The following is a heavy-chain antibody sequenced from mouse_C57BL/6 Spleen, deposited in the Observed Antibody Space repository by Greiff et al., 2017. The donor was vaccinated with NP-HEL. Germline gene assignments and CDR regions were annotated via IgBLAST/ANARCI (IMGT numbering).Heavy chain of an antibody. Sequence: EVQLVESGPGLVKPSQSLSLTCSVTGYSITSGYYWNWIRQFPGNKLEWMGYISYDGSNNYNPSLKNRISITRDTSKNQFFLKLNSVTTEDTATYYCAREGQDYYGSSPLFDYWGQGTTLTVSS. J-gene: IGHJ2*01. CDR2: ISYDGSN. D-gene: IGHD1-1*01. V-gene: IGHV3-6*01. CDR3: AREGQDYYGSSPLFDY. CDR1: GYSITSGYY.